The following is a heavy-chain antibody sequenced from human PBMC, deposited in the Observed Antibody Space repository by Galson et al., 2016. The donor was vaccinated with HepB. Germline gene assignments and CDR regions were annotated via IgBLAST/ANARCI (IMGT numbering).Heavy chain of an antibody. CDR1: GFTFSSYA. J-gene: IGHJ4*02. CDR3: AKQWLGDLDY. D-gene: IGHD6-19*01. CDR2: IGGGVGTT. Sequence: SLRLSCAASGFTFSSYAMTWVRRAPGKGLEWVSTIGGGVGTTYYADSVKGRFTISRDNSKSTLYLQMGSLRAEDTAVYYCAKQWLGDLDYWGQGTLVTVSS. V-gene: IGHV3-23*01.